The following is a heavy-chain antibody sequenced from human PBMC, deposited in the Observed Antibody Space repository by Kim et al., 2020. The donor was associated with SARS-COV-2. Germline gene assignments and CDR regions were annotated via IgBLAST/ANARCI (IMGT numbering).Heavy chain of an antibody. V-gene: IGHV3-30*18. J-gene: IGHJ6*02. CDR2: ISYDGSNK. CDR1: GFTFSSYG. D-gene: IGHD2-15*01. Sequence: GGSLRLSCAASGFTFSSYGMHWVRQAPGKGLEWVAVISYDGSNKYYADSVKGRFTISRDNSKNTLYLQMNSLRAEDTAVYYCAKDPVAHDYYYYGMDVWGQGTTVTVSS. CDR3: AKDPVAHDYYYYGMDV.